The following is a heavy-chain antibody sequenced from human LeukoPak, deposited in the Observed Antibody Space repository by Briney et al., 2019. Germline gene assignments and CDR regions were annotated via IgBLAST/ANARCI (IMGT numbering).Heavy chain of an antibody. V-gene: IGHV3-23*01. D-gene: IGHD5-24*01. J-gene: IGHJ6*03. CDR1: GFTFSNYA. CDR2: ISGSGGIT. CDR3: ARASGRDSSVKSFYFMGD. Sequence: GGSLRLTCVASGFTFSNYAMSWVRQAPGKGLEWVSTISGSGGITYYADSVKGRFTISRDNSKNTLYLQMNSVRADDTAVYYCARASGRDSSVKSFYFMGDWGTGTTVTVSS.